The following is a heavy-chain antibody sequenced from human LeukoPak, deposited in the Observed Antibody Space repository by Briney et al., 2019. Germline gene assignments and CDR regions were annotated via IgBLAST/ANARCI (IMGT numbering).Heavy chain of an antibody. CDR2: IYYSGST. Sequence: SQTLSLTCTVSGGSISSGGYYWSWIRQHPGKGLEWIGYIYYSGSTYYNPSLKSRVTISVDTSKNQFSLKLSSVTAAATAVYYCARDGPLSYFDYWGQGTLVTVSS. V-gene: IGHV4-31*03. CDR3: ARDGPLSYFDY. J-gene: IGHJ4*02. CDR1: GGSISSGGYY.